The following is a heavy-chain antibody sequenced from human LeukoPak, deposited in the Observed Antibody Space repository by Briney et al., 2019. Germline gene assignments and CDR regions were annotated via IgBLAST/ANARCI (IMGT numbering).Heavy chain of an antibody. CDR3: ARAGGSVGWYGTIDS. D-gene: IGHD6-19*01. J-gene: IGHJ4*02. CDR2: IYTSGST. V-gene: IGHV4-61*09. Sequence: SETLSLTCTVSGGSISSGSYYWSWIRQPAGKGLEWIGHIYTSGSTSYNPSLQSRVTISVDTSNHEFSLNLTSVTAADTAVYYCARAGGSVGWYGTIDSWGQGTLVTVSS. CDR1: GGSISSGSYY.